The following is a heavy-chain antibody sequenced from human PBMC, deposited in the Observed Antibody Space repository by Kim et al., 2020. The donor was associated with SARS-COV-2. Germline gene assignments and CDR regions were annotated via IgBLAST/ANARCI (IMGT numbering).Heavy chain of an antibody. Sequence: SETLSLTCAVYGGSFSGYYWSWIRQPPGKGLEWIGEINHSGSTNYNPSLKSRVTISVDTSKNQFSLKLSSVTAADTAVYYCARGGVGKGITMVRGSWRYYYYGMDVWGQGTTVTVSS. CDR1: GGSFSGYY. V-gene: IGHV4-34*01. J-gene: IGHJ6*02. CDR2: INHSGST. CDR3: ARGGVGKGITMVRGSWRYYYYGMDV. D-gene: IGHD3-10*01.